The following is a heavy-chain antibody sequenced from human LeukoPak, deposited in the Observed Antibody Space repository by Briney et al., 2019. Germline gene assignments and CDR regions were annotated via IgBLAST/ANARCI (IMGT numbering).Heavy chain of an antibody. CDR1: GFTFNSYW. Sequence: GGSLRLSCAASGFTFNSYWMIWVRQAPGKGLEWVANINPDGSGKYYVDSVKGRFTISRDNAKKSLYLQMNSLRAEDTAVHYCASKQGDYWGQGTLVTVAS. CDR2: INPDGSGK. J-gene: IGHJ4*02. CDR3: ASKQGDY. V-gene: IGHV3-7*01.